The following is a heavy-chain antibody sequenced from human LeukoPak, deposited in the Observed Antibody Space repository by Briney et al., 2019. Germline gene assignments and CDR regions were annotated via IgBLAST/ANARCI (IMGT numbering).Heavy chain of an antibody. CDR3: ARDVHYDSSGYYFRNDAFDI. CDR1: GFTFSSYS. CDR2: ISSSSRYI. V-gene: IGHV3-21*01. J-gene: IGHJ3*02. Sequence: GGSLRLSCAVSGFTFSSYSMNWVRQAPGKGLEWVSSISSSSRYIYYGDSVKGRFTISRDNAKNSLCLQMNSLRAEDTAVYYCARDVHYDSSGYYFRNDAFDIWGQGTMVTVSA. D-gene: IGHD3-22*01.